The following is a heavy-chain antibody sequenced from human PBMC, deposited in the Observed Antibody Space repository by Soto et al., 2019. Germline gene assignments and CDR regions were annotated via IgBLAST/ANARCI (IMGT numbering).Heavy chain of an antibody. CDR2: IWYDGSNK. V-gene: IGHV3-33*01. J-gene: IGHJ5*02. D-gene: IGHD3-22*01. Sequence: QVQLVESGGGVVQPGRSLRLSCAASGFTFSSYGMHWVRQAPGKGLEWVAVIWYDGSNKYYADSVKGRFTISRDNSKNTLYLQMNSLRAEDMAVYYCARENYYDSSGYYGWFDPWGQGTLVTVSS. CDR3: ARENYYDSSGYYGWFDP. CDR1: GFTFSSYG.